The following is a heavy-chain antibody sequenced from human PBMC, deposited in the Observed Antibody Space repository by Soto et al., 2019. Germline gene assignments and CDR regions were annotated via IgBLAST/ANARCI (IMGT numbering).Heavy chain of an antibody. Sequence: ASVKVSCKASGYTFTSYAMHWVRQAPGQRLEWMGWINAGNGNTKYSQKFQGRVTITRDTSASTAYMELSSLRSEDTAVYYCARSLVVPAQDIGVVWFDPWGQGTLVTVSS. CDR1: GYTFTSYA. V-gene: IGHV1-3*01. CDR2: INAGNGNT. J-gene: IGHJ5*02. D-gene: IGHD2-2*01. CDR3: ARSLVVPAQDIGVVWFDP.